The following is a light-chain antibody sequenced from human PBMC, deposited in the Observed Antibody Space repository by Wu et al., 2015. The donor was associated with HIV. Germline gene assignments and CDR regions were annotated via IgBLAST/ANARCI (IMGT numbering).Light chain of an antibody. CDR1: QSVSTS. CDR3: QKYNTAPWT. CDR2: GAS. J-gene: IGKJ1*01. Sequence: EIVMMQSPATLSVSPGERATLSCRASQSVSTSLAWYQQKPGQAPRLLIHGASTRATGIPARFSGSGSGTEFTLTISSLQPEDVATYYCQKYNTAPWTFGQGTKVEMK. V-gene: IGKV3-15*01.